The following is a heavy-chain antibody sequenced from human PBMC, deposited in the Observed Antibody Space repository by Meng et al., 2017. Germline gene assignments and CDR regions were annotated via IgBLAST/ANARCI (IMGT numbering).Heavy chain of an antibody. Sequence: GESLKISCAASGFTFSSYSMNWVRQAPGKGLEWVSSISSSSSYIYYADSVKGRFTISRDNAKNSLYLQMNSLRAEDTAVYYCARAQAGIAAAGIKKNYYGMDVWGQGTTVTVSS. CDR3: ARAQAGIAAAGIKKNYYGMDV. CDR1: GFTFSSYS. CDR2: ISSSSSYI. D-gene: IGHD6-13*01. J-gene: IGHJ6*02. V-gene: IGHV3-21*01.